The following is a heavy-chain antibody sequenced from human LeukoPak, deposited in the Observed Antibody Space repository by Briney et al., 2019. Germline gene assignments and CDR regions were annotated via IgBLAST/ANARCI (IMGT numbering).Heavy chain of an antibody. Sequence: GGSLRLSCAASRFTFSSYAMNWVRQAPGKGLEWVSVISGSGGSTYYADSVKGRFTISRDNSKSTLYLQMNSLRAEDTAVYYCAKGGSYKLAFFDYWGQGTLVTVSS. CDR1: RFTFSSYA. D-gene: IGHD1-26*01. CDR2: ISGSGGST. J-gene: IGHJ4*02. V-gene: IGHV3-23*01. CDR3: AKGGSYKLAFFDY.